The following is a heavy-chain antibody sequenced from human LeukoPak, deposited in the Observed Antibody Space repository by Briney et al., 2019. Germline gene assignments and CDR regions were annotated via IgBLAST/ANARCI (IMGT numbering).Heavy chain of an antibody. CDR2: IYSGGST. CDR1: GLTVSRND. V-gene: IGHV3-66*01. Sequence: GGSLRLSCAASGLTVSRNDMSWVRQAPGKGLEWVSVIYSGGSTYYADCVKGRFIISRDNSKNTLYLQMDNLRAEDTAVYYCARGGNWNAFDIWGQGTMVTASS. J-gene: IGHJ3*02. CDR3: ARGGNWNAFDI. D-gene: IGHD1-20*01.